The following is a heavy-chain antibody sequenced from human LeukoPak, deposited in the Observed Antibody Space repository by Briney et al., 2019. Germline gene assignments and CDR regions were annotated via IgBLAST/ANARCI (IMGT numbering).Heavy chain of an antibody. D-gene: IGHD3-22*01. CDR3: ARVLHPDYYVSSGSSPPEH. CDR1: GFTFSSYS. Sequence: GGSLRLSCAASGFTFSSYSMNWVRQAPGKGLEWVSSISSSGSYIYYADSMQGRFTISRDNSKNSLFLQMNSLRAEGTAVYYCARVLHPDYYVSSGSSPPEHWGQGTLVTVSS. V-gene: IGHV3-21*01. CDR2: ISSSGSYI. J-gene: IGHJ1*01.